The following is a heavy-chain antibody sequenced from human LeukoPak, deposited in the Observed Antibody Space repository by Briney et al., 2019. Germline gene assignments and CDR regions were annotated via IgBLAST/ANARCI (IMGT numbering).Heavy chain of an antibody. CDR3: ARGTVVVPAAITVY. CDR2: INSDGSST. J-gene: IGHJ4*02. V-gene: IGHV3-74*01. Sequence: GGSLGLSCAASGFTFSSYWMHWVRQAPGKGLVWVSRINSDGSSTSYADSVKGRFTISRDNAKNTLYLQMNSLRAEDTAVYYCARGTVVVPAAITVYWGQGTLVTVSS. CDR1: GFTFSSYW. D-gene: IGHD2-2*01.